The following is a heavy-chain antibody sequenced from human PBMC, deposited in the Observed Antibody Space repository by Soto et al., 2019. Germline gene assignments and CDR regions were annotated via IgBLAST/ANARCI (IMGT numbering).Heavy chain of an antibody. Sequence: SETLSLTCTVSGGSISSGGYYWSWIRQHPGKGLEWIGYIYYSGSTYYNPSLKSRVTISVDTSKNQFSLKLSSVTAADTAVYYCARFAGGYGSGRVDYWGQGTLVTVSS. CDR1: GGSISSGGYY. J-gene: IGHJ4*02. CDR2: IYYSGST. D-gene: IGHD3-10*01. CDR3: ARFAGGYGSGRVDY. V-gene: IGHV4-31*03.